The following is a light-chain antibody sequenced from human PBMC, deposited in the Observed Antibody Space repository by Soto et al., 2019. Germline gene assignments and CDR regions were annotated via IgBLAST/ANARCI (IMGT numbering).Light chain of an antibody. J-gene: IGKJ1*01. CDR3: QQYGSSRT. V-gene: IGKV3-20*01. CDR2: GAS. Sequence: EIVLTQSPGTLSLSPGERATLSCRASQSVSSSYLAWYQQIPGQAPRLLIYGASSRATGIPDRFSGSGSGTDFTLTISRMEPEDFAVDYCQQYGSSRTFGQGTKVEIK. CDR1: QSVSSSY.